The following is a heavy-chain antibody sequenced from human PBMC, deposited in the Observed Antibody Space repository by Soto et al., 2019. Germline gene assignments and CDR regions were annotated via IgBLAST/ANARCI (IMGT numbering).Heavy chain of an antibody. CDR1: GGTFSSYA. CDR3: ARGRTYYYDSSGYWAHDY. V-gene: IGHV1-69*13. J-gene: IGHJ4*02. CDR2: IIPIFGTA. Sequence: SVKVSCKASGGTFSSYASSWVRQAPGQGLEWMGGIIPIFGTANYAQKFQGRVTITADESTSTAYMELSSLRSEDTAVYYCARGRTYYYDSSGYWAHDYWGQGTPVTVS. D-gene: IGHD3-22*01.